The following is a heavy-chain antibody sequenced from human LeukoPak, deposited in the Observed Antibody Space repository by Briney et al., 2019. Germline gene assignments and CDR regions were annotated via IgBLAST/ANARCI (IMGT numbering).Heavy chain of an antibody. CDR2: MNPNSGNT. CDR1: GYTFTNYD. D-gene: IGHD3-9*01. CDR3: ARATYYDILTGSKDGFDI. Sequence: ASVKVSCKASGYTFTNYDINWVRQATGQGLEWMGWMNPNSGNTGYAQKFQGRVTMTRNNSISTAYMELSSLRSEDTAVYYCARATYYDILTGSKDGFDIWGQGRMVTVSS. V-gene: IGHV1-8*01. J-gene: IGHJ3*02.